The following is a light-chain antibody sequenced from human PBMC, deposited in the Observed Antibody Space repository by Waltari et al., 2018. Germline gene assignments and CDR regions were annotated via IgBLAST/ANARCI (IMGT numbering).Light chain of an antibody. CDR2: WAS. CDR3: QQYSSAPWT. V-gene: IGKV4-1*01. J-gene: IGKJ1*01. CDR1: QSIFYSSTNKNY. Sequence: DIVMTQSPDSLAVSLGERATINCKSSQSIFYSSTNKNYLAWYQQKPGQSPRLLFYWASTRESGVPDRFSGSGSGTDFTLTISSLQAEDVAVYYCQQYSSAPWTFGQGTKVEIK.